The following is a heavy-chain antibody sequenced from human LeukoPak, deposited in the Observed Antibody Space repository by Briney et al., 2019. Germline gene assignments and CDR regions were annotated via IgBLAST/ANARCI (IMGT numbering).Heavy chain of an antibody. Sequence: GGSLRLSCAASGFTFSSYSMNWVRQAPGKGLEWVSSISSSSSYIYYADSVKGRFTISRDNAKNSLYLQMNSLRAEDTAVYYCARAITIFGVVMGNDYWGQGTLVTVSS. V-gene: IGHV3-21*01. CDR1: GFTFSSYS. J-gene: IGHJ4*02. CDR3: ARAITIFGVVMGNDY. CDR2: ISSSSSYI. D-gene: IGHD3-3*01.